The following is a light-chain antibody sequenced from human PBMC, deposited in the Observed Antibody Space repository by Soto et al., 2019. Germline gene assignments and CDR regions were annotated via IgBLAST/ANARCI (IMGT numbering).Light chain of an antibody. J-gene: IGKJ3*01. Sequence: EIVLTQSPGTLSLSPGERATLTCRASQSVTSIYLAWYQQKPGQAPRLLMYGASSRATGIPDRFSGSGYGTDFTLTISRLEPEDFAVYYCQQYGSSPLTFGPGTKVDI. CDR1: QSVTSIY. V-gene: IGKV3-20*01. CDR2: GAS. CDR3: QQYGSSPLT.